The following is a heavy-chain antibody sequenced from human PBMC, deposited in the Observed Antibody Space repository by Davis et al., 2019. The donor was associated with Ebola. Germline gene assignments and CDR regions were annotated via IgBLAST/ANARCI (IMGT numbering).Heavy chain of an antibody. D-gene: IGHD3-22*01. Sequence: AASVKVSCKASGYTFTGYFIQWVRQAPGQGLEWMGGIIPMFRSANYADKFQGRVTITADESAKTAYMELTSLRSEDTAVYYCARVQTGYYYDSSDSSSWFDPWGQGTLVTVSS. CDR3: ARVQTGYYYDSSDSSSWFDP. CDR1: GYTFTGYF. V-gene: IGHV1-69*13. CDR2: IIPMFRSA. J-gene: IGHJ5*02.